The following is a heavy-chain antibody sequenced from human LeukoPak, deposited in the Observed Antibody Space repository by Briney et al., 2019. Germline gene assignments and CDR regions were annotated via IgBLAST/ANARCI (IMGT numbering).Heavy chain of an antibody. Sequence: PSETLSLTCAVSGGYVNRGTFFWTWIRKPPGKGLERIGYISNSGSTNCHPSLKSRVTISSDTSKTQFTLKLTSVTAADTAVYYCARSPSGYRFDSWGQGTLVTVSS. CDR3: ARSPSGYRFDS. V-gene: IGHV4-61*01. J-gene: IGHJ4*02. CDR2: ISNSGST. CDR1: GGYVNRGTFF. D-gene: IGHD3-22*01.